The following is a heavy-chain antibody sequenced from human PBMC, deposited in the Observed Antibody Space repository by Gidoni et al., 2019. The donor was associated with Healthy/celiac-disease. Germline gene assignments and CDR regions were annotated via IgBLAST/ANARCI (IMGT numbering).Heavy chain of an antibody. Sequence: QLQLQESGPGLVKSSETLSLTCTVSGASRSSGTYYWGWIRQPPGKGREWIGSIYYTGSTYYNPALKSRVTISVDTSKNQFSLKLSSVTAADTAVYYCARMTAVTLPRMDVWGQGTTVTVSS. CDR2: IYYTGST. CDR3: ARMTAVTLPRMDV. D-gene: IGHD4-4*01. CDR1: GASRSSGTYY. J-gene: IGHJ6*02. V-gene: IGHV4-39*01.